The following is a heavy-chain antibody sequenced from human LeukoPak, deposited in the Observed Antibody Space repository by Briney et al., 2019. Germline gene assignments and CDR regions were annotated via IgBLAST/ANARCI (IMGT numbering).Heavy chain of an antibody. CDR2: IYYSGST. Sequence: SETLSLTCTVYGGSISSYYWSWSRQPPGKGLEWIGYIYYSGSTNYNPSLKSRVTISVDTSKNQFSLKLSSVTAADTAVYYCARYVLLWFGELSGRFDHWGQGALVTVSS. V-gene: IGHV4-59*01. CDR3: ARYVLLWFGELSGRFDH. J-gene: IGHJ5*02. CDR1: GGSISSYY. D-gene: IGHD3-10*01.